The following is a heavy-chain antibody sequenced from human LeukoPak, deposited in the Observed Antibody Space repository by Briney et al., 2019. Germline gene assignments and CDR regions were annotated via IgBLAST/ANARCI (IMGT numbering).Heavy chain of an antibody. V-gene: IGHV5-51*01. D-gene: IGHD1-7*01. J-gene: IGHJ5*02. Sequence: GESLKISCKGSGYSFTSYWIGWVRQMPGKGLEWMGIIYPGDSDTRYSPSFQGQVTISADKSISTAYLQWSSLKASDTAMYYCARHGLSATKKLELDYNWFDPWGQGTLVTVSS. CDR1: GYSFTSYW. CDR2: IYPGDSDT. CDR3: ARHGLSATKKLELDYNWFDP.